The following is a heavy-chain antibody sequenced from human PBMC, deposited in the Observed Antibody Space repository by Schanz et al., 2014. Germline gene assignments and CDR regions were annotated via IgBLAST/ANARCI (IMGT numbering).Heavy chain of an antibody. V-gene: IGHV1-69*02. D-gene: IGHD4-17*01. CDR2: IIPSLGIA. CDR1: GGTFSSFG. J-gene: IGHJ4*02. Sequence: VQLEQSGAEVKKPGSSVKVSCKASGGTFSSFGINWVRQAPGQGLEWMGRIIPSLGIANYAQKFQGRVTITADRSTSTAYMELNSLNADDTAVYYCATLDYADSVSGGQGTLVTVSS. CDR3: ATLDYADSVS.